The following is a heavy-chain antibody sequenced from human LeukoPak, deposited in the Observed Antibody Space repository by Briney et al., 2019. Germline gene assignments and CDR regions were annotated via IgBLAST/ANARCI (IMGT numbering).Heavy chain of an antibody. J-gene: IGHJ4*02. CDR1: GYSISSGYY. CDR2: IYHSGST. D-gene: IGHD4-17*01. Sequence: LETLSLTCAVSGYSISSGYYWGWIRQPPGKGLEWIGSIYHSGSTYYNPSLKCRVTMSVDTSKNQFSLKLSSVTAADTAVYYCAVSTDDYGDPISFDYWGQGTLVTVSS. CDR3: AVSTDDYGDPISFDY. V-gene: IGHV4-38-2*01.